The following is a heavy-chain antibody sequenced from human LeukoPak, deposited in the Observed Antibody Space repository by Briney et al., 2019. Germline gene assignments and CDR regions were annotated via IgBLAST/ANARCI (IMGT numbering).Heavy chain of an antibody. CDR2: IYPGDSDT. CDR1: GYSFTSYW. Sequence: GESLQISCKGSGYSFTSYWIGWVRQMPGKGLEWMGIIYPGDSDTRYSPSFQGQVTISADKSISTAYLQWSSLKASDTAMYYCARHKYCSSTSCYPSWFDPWGQGTLVTVSS. CDR3: ARHKYCSSTSCYPSWFDP. V-gene: IGHV5-51*01. J-gene: IGHJ5*02. D-gene: IGHD2-2*01.